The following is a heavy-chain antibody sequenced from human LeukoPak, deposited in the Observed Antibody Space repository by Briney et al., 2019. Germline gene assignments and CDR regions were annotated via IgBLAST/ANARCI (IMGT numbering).Heavy chain of an antibody. D-gene: IGHD6-19*01. CDR3: ARVETSGWYALDY. V-gene: IGHV4-59*01. Sequence: SETLSLTCTVSGGSISSYYWSWIRQPPGKGLEWIGYIYYSGSTNYNPSLKSRVTISVDTSKNQFSLKLSSVTAADTAVYYCARVETSGWYALDYWGQGTLVTVSP. J-gene: IGHJ4*02. CDR2: IYYSGST. CDR1: GGSISSYY.